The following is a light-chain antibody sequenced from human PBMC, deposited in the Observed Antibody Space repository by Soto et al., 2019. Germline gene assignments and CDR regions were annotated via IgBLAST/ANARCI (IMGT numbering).Light chain of an antibody. CDR1: QRVSTTY. CDR2: GTS. V-gene: IGKV3-20*01. J-gene: IGKJ1*01. Sequence: EVVLTQSPGTLSLSPGERATLSCRASQRVSTTYLAWYQQKPGQAPRLLIYGTSNRATGIPDGFSGSGSGTDFTLTISRLEPEDFAVYYCQQYGSSSWTFGQGTKVDIK. CDR3: QQYGSSSWT.